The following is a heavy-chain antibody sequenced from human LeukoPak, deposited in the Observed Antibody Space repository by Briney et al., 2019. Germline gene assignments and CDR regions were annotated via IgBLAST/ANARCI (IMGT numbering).Heavy chain of an antibody. Sequence: ASVKVSCKASGFTFTSSAMQWVRQARGQRLEWIGWIVVGSGNTNYAQKFQERVTITRDMSTSTAYMELSGLRSEDTAVYYCAADPYCSGGSCWYWFDPWGQGTLVTVSS. CDR1: GFTFTSSA. D-gene: IGHD2-15*01. CDR3: AADPYCSGGSCWYWFDP. V-gene: IGHV1-58*02. J-gene: IGHJ5*02. CDR2: IVVGSGNT.